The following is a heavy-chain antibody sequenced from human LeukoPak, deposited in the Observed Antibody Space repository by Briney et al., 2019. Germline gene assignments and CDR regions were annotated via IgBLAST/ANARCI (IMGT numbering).Heavy chain of an antibody. CDR3: AKAGGSGKDYYYMDV. V-gene: IGHV3-11*01. CDR2: ISSSGSTI. D-gene: IGHD2-15*01. Sequence: GGSLRLSCAASGFTFSDYYMSWIRQAPGKGLEWVSYISSSGSTIYYADSVKGRFTISRDNAKNSLYLQMNSLRAEDTAVYYCAKAGGSGKDYYYMDVWGKGTTVTVSS. CDR1: GFTFSDYY. J-gene: IGHJ6*03.